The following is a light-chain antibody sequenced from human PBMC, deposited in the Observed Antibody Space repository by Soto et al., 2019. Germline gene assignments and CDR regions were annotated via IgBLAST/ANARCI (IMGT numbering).Light chain of an antibody. V-gene: IGKV3-11*01. Sequence: EIVLTQSPATLSLSPGERATLSCRASQSVSSYLAWYQQRPGQAPRLLIYDASNRTTGIPARFSGSGSGTDITLTFSSLEAEDFAVYYGPQRTDWPLTCGQGTRLEIK. CDR2: DAS. J-gene: IGKJ5*01. CDR1: QSVSSY. CDR3: PQRTDWPLT.